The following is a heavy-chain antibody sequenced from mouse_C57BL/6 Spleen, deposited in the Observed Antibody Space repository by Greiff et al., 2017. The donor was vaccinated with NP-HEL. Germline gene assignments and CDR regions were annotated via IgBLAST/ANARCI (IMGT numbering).Heavy chain of an antibody. CDR1: GYTFTTYP. Sequence: QVQLKEPGAELVKPGASVKMSCKASGYTFTTYPIEWMKQNHGKSLEWIGNFHPYNDDTKYNEKFKGKATLTVEKSSSTVYLELSRLTSDGATVYYCAIYGSSPYWGQGTLVTVSA. J-gene: IGHJ3*01. CDR2: FHPYNDDT. D-gene: IGHD1-1*01. CDR3: AIYGSSPY. V-gene: IGHV1-47*01.